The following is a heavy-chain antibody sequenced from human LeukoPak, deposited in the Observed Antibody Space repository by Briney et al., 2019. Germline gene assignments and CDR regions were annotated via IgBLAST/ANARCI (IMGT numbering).Heavy chain of an antibody. J-gene: IGHJ6*02. D-gene: IGHD6-6*01. V-gene: IGHV1-69*04. CDR2: IIPILGIA. CDR1: GGTFSSYA. Sequence: SVKVSCKASGGTFSSYAISWVRQAPGQGLEWMGRIIPILGIANYAQKFQGRVTITADKSMSTAYMELSSLRSEDTAVYYCARDQPFEYSSPTPYYYGMDVWGQGTTVTVSS. CDR3: ARDQPFEYSSPTPYYYGMDV.